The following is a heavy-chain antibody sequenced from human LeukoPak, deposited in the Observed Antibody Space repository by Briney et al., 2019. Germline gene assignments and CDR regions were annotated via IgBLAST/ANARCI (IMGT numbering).Heavy chain of an antibody. V-gene: IGHV1-69*05. CDR2: IIPIFGTA. J-gene: IGHJ6*03. CDR3: ASAPCSGGSCHGNYYYYMDV. CDR1: GGTFSSYA. Sequence: SVKVSCKASGGTFSSYAISWVRQAPGQGLEWMGGIIPIFGTANYAQKFQGRVTITTDESTSTAYMELSSLRSEDTAVYYCASAPCSGGSCHGNYYYYMDVWGKGTTVTVSS. D-gene: IGHD2-15*01.